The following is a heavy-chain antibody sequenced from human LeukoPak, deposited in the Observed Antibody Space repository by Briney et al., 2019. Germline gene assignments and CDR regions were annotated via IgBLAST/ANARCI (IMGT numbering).Heavy chain of an antibody. CDR1: GYTFTAYY. CDR2: INTNTGAT. V-gene: IGHV1-2*02. Sequence: ASVKVSCQASGYTFTAYYMHWVRQAPGQGLEWMAWINTNTGATRFAQEFQGRVTLTRDTSISTAYMELGRLTSDDTAVYYCARGTGSSWLDPWGQGTLVTVSS. CDR3: ARGTGSSWLDP. D-gene: IGHD2-15*01. J-gene: IGHJ5*02.